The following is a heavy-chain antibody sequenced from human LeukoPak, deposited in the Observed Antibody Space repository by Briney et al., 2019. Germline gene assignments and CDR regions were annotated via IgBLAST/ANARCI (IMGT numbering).Heavy chain of an antibody. CDR3: AKGRTLVGGSTRSYDC. Sequence: GGSLRLSCEASGFTFTTYSMTWVRQAPGKGLEWVSIISSGSSAIFSADALKGRFTISRDDAKNLLYLDMNSLRAEDTAVYYCAKGRTLVGGSTRSYDCWGQGTLVTVSS. J-gene: IGHJ4*02. V-gene: IGHV3-21*01. D-gene: IGHD1-26*01. CDR2: ISSGSSAI. CDR1: GFTFTTYS.